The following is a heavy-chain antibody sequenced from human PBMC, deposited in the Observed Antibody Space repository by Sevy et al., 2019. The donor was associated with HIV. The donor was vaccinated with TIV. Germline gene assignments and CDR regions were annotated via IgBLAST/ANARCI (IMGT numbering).Heavy chain of an antibody. J-gene: IGHJ5*02. V-gene: IGHV4-59*01. CDR2: IYYSGST. CDR1: GGSISSYY. D-gene: IGHD1-26*01. Sequence: SETLSLTCTVSGGSISSYYWSWIRQPPGKGLEWIGYIYYSGSTDYNPSLKSRVTISLDTSETQFSLKLSSVTAADTAVYYGARVGSDWELDPWGQGTLVTVSS. CDR3: ARVGSDWELDP.